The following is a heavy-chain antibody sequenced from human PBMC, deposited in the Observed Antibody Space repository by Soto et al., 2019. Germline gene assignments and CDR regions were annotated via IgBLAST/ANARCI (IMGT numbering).Heavy chain of an antibody. CDR2: IGGGGGDT. J-gene: IGHJ3*01. D-gene: IGHD2-15*01. CDR1: EFIFSDYA. V-gene: IGHV3-23*01. Sequence: GGSLRLSCAASEFIFSDYAMSWVRQAPGKGLEWVSSIGGGGGDTYYADYVKGRFTISRDNSKNTLYLQMNTLRAEDTATYYCAKDRMSRNSVWDPFDVWGQGTMVTVPS. CDR3: AKDRMSRNSVWDPFDV.